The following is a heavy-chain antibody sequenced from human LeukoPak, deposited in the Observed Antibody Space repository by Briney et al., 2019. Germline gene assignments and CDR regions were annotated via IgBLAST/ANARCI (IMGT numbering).Heavy chain of an antibody. V-gene: IGHV1-69*01. J-gene: IGHJ3*02. Sequence: SVKVSCKASGGTFSSYAISWVRQAPGQGLEWMGGIIPIFGTANYAQKFQGRVTITADESTSTAYMELSSLRSEDTAVYYCARGGPRLRYFDASPFDAFDXXGQGTMVTVSS. D-gene: IGHD3-9*01. CDR2: IIPIFGTA. CDR3: ARGGPRLRYFDASPFDAFDX. CDR1: GGTFSSYA.